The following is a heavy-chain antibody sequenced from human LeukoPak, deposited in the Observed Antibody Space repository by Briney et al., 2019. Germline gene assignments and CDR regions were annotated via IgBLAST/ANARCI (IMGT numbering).Heavy chain of an antibody. V-gene: IGHV3-23*01. J-gene: IGHJ4*02. CDR1: GFTFSSYA. D-gene: IGHD5/OR15-5a*01. Sequence: GGSLRLPCAASGFTFSSYAMNWVRLPPGKGLELVSGISGSGGSTYYADSVKGRFTISRDNSKNTLYLQMHSLRTDDATVYYRAKDRGVSTITRKVDCFDYWGQGTLVTVSS. CDR3: AKDRGVSTITRKVDCFDY. CDR2: ISGSGGST.